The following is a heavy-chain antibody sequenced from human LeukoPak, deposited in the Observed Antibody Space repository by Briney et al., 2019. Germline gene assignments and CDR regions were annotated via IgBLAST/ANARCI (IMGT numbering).Heavy chain of an antibody. J-gene: IGHJ4*02. CDR3: ARAIAVAGTDY. D-gene: IGHD6-19*01. Sequence: PGGSLRLSCAASGLTFSSYWMHWVRQAPGKGLEWLSRINSDGYSISYADSVKGRFTISRDNAKNTLYLQMNTLRAEDTAMYYCARAIAVAGTDYWGQGTLVTVSS. V-gene: IGHV3-74*01. CDR2: INSDGYSI. CDR1: GLTFSSYW.